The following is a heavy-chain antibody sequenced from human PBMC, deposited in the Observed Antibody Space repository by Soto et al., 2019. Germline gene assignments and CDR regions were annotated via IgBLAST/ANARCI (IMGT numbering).Heavy chain of an antibody. V-gene: IGHV4-59*13. Sequence: SETLSLTCTVSGDSISSYYWSWIRQPPGKELEWIGYIYYSGSTNYNPSLKSRVTISADTSKNQFSLKLRSVTAADTAVYYCARGAIAAQAFDSWGQGTLV. J-gene: IGHJ4*02. CDR3: ARGAIAAQAFDS. D-gene: IGHD6-13*01. CDR2: IYYSGST. CDR1: GDSISSYY.